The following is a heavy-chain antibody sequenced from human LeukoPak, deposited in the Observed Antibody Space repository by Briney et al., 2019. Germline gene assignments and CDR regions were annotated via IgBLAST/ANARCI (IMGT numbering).Heavy chain of an antibody. Sequence: SETLSLTCTVSGSSITSRYWSWIRQPAGQALEWIGHIYTSGSTDYNPSLQSRVSMSVDTSKTQFSLRLSSVTAADTAMYYCARGVTTYSSFDYWGQGTLVTVSS. CDR3: ARGVTTYSSFDY. CDR2: IYTSGST. D-gene: IGHD4-11*01. V-gene: IGHV4-4*07. J-gene: IGHJ4*02. CDR1: GSSITSRY.